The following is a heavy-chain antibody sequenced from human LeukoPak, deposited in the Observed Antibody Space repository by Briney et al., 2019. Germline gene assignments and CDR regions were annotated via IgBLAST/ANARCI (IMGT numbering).Heavy chain of an antibody. J-gene: IGHJ4*02. D-gene: IGHD3-22*01. Sequence: SETLSLTCTVSGGSTSGRYWTWIRQPPGEGLEWIGHIHYDGRTNYNPSFKSRVIISLDTSNNQFSLNLKSVTAADTAAYYCARLVNYGYSDYWGQGTLVTVSS. CDR2: IHYDGRT. CDR1: GGSTSGRY. CDR3: ARLVNYGYSDY. V-gene: IGHV4-59*11.